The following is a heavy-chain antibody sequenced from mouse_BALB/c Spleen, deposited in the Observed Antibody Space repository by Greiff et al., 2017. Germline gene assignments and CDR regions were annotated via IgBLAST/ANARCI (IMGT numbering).Heavy chain of an antibody. CDR1: GYTFTDYN. V-gene: IGHV1S29*02. Sequence: EVQLVESGPELVKPGASVKISCKASGYTFTDYNMHWVEQSHGKSLEWIGYIYPYNGGTGYTQKFKSKATLTVDNSSSTAYMELRSLTSEDSAVYYCAREDDYDGFAYWGQGTLVTVSA. J-gene: IGHJ3*01. CDR3: AREDDYDGFAY. D-gene: IGHD2-4*01. CDR2: IYPYNGGT.